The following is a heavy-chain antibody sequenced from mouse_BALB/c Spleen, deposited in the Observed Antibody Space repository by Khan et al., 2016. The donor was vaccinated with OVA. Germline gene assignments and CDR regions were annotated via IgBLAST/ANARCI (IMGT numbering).Heavy chain of an antibody. J-gene: IGHJ4*01. CDR1: GYSITSNYA. Sequence: EVQLQESGPGLVKPSQSLSLTCTVTGYSITSNYAWSWIRQFPGNKLEWRGYISYSGSTRYNPSLKSRISVTRDTSENQFFLQLNSVTTEDTATYYCARQNYYGCALDYWGQGTSVTVSS. CDR3: ARQNYYGCALDY. CDR2: ISYSGST. D-gene: IGHD1-2*01. V-gene: IGHV3-2*02.